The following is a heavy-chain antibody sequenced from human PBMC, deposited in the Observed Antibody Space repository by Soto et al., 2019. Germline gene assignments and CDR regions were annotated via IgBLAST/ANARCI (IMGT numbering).Heavy chain of an antibody. Sequence: QLQLQESGPGLVKPSETLPLTCTVSGGSISSSSYYWGWIRQPPGKGLEWIGSIYYSGSTYYNPSLKSRVTISVDTSKNQFSLTLSSVTAADTAVYYCARDYDSSGDYWGQGTLVTVSS. V-gene: IGHV4-39*01. D-gene: IGHD3-22*01. CDR1: GGSISSSSYY. CDR2: IYYSGST. CDR3: ARDYDSSGDY. J-gene: IGHJ4*02.